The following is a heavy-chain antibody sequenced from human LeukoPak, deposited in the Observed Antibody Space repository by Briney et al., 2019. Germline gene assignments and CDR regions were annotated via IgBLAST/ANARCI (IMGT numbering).Heavy chain of an antibody. V-gene: IGHV1-8*01. CDR2: MNPNSGNT. CDR3: ARNQRYSSSWYRGTFGP. J-gene: IGHJ5*02. D-gene: IGHD6-13*01. CDR1: GYTFTSYD. Sequence: ASVKVSCKASGYTFTSYDINWVRQATGQGVEWMGWMNPNSGNTCYAQKFQGRVTMTRNTSISTAYMELSSLRSEDTAVYYCARNQRYSSSWYRGTFGPWGQGTLVTVSS.